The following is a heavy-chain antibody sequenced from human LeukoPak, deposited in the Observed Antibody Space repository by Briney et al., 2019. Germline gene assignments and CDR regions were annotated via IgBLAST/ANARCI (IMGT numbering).Heavy chain of an antibody. J-gene: IGHJ3*02. CDR1: GGSISSGGYY. CDR3: AREARYCSSTSCSFDAFDI. V-gene: IGHV4-31*03. CDR2: IYYSGST. D-gene: IGHD2-2*01. Sequence: SETLSLTCTVSGGSISSGGYYWSWIRQHPGKGLEWIGYIYYSGSTYYNPFLKSRVTISVDTSKNQFSLKLSSVTAADTAVYYCAREARYCSSTSCSFDAFDIWGQGTVVTVSS.